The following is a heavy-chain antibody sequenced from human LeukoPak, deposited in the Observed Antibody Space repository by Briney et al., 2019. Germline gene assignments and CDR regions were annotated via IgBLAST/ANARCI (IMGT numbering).Heavy chain of an antibody. CDR2: VSAYNGNT. CDR1: GYTFTTYG. D-gene: IGHD7-27*01. CDR3: ARGLLTARRRDAFDI. J-gene: IGHJ3*02. Sequence: ASVKVSCKASGYTFTTYGISWVRQAPGQGLEWMGWVSAYNGNTNYAQKLQGRVTMTTDTSANTAYMELGSLRSDDTAVYYCARGLLTARRRDAFDIWDQGPMVIVSS. V-gene: IGHV1-18*01.